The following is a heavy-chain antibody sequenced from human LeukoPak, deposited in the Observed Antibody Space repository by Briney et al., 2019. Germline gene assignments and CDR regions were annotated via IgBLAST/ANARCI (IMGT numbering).Heavy chain of an antibody. Sequence: PGGSLRLSCAASGFTFSDFYMSWIRQAPGKGLEWLSDISSGSTDTNYADSVKGRFTISRDNAKNSLFLQLNSLRAEDTAVYYCARKTYYYDSGSYSKSYYFDYWGQGTLVTVSS. D-gene: IGHD3-10*01. CDR2: ISSGSTDT. V-gene: IGHV3-11*06. CDR3: ARKTYYYDSGSYSKSYYFDY. CDR1: GFTFSDFY. J-gene: IGHJ4*02.